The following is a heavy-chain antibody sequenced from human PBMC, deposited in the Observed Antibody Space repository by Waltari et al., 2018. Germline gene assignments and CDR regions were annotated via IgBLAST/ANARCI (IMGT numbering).Heavy chain of an antibody. D-gene: IGHD4-17*01. V-gene: IGHV4-39*01. Sequence: QLQLQASGPLLVKPSANLSLTCTVSGGSIDSGSSYWGWIRQAPGQGLEWIGNIYHSGRTYYNPSLESRVNMSVETSNNQFSLLLKSVTAADTALYYCARRADYGLDFDSWGQGTLVAVSS. J-gene: IGHJ4*02. CDR1: GGSIDSGSSY. CDR3: ARRADYGLDFDS. CDR2: IYHSGRT.